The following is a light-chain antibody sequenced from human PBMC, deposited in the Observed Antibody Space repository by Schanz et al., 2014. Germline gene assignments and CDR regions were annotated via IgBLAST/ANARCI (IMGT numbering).Light chain of an antibody. J-gene: IGKJ4*01. CDR3: QQYGSSPRT. V-gene: IGKV3-15*01. CDR1: QSVSSN. Sequence: EIVMTQSPATLSVSPGERATLSCRAGQSVSSNLAWYQQKPGQAPRLLIYGASTRATGIPARFSGSGSGTDFTLTISRLEPEDFAVYYCQQYGSSPRTFGGGTKVEIK. CDR2: GAS.